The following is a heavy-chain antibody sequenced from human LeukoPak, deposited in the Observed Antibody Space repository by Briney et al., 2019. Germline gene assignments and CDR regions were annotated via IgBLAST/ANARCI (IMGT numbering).Heavy chain of an antibody. V-gene: IGHV1/OR15-2*02. J-gene: IGHJ3*02. CDR2: INSYNGNR. Sequence: ASVKVSCKASGYTFTGYYMHWVRQAPGRGLEWMGWINSYNGNRNSAQKFQGRVTMTTDTSTSTAYMELRSLRSDDTAVYYCARDSPTGYYYDSSGHEEAFDIWGQGTMVTVSS. CDR1: GYTFTGYY. D-gene: IGHD3-22*01. CDR3: ARDSPTGYYYDSSGHEEAFDI.